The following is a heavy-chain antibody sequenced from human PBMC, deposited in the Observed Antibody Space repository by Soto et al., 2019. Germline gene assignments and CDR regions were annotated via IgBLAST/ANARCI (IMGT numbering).Heavy chain of an antibody. CDR1: GYTFTSYD. V-gene: IGHV1-8*01. D-gene: IGHD6-19*01. CDR3: ARERTVAGNDY. CDR2: MNPNSGNT. Sequence: ASVKVSCKASGYTFTSYDINWVRQATGQGLEWMGWMNPNSGNTGYAQKLQGRVNMTRNTSISTAYKELSSLRSEDTAVYYCARERTVAGNDYWGQGTLVTVSS. J-gene: IGHJ4*02.